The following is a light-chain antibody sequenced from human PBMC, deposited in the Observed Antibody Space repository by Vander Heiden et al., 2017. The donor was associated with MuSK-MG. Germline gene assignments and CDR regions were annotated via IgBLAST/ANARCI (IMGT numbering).Light chain of an antibody. V-gene: IGLV2-23*03. CDR3: CSYAGSGTFGYV. CDR2: EGS. Sequence: QSALTQPASVSGSPGQSITISCTGTSRDVGSYNLVSWYQQHPGKAPKLMIYEGSKRPSGVSNRFSGSQSGNTASLTTSGLQAEDETEYYCCSYAGSGTFGYVFGGGTKVTVL. J-gene: IGLJ1*01. CDR1: SRDVGSYNL.